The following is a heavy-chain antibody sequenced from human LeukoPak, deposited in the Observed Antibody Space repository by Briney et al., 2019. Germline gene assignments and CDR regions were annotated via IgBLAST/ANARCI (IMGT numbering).Heavy chain of an antibody. CDR3: ARGPCIVGATTYTPARGAFDI. CDR1: GVSLSGYY. D-gene: IGHD1-26*01. CDR2: INHSGST. V-gene: IGHV4-34*01. Sequence: SENLSLTCAVYGVSLSGYYWSWIRQPPGKGLEWIGEINHSGSTNYNPSLKSRVTISVDTSKNQFSLKLSSVTAADTAVYYCARGPCIVGATTYTPARGAFDIWGQGTMVTVSS. J-gene: IGHJ3*02.